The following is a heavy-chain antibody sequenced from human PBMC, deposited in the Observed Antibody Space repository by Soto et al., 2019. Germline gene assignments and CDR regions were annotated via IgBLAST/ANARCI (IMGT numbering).Heavy chain of an antibody. Sequence: ASVKVSCKASGGTFSSYAISWVRQAPGQGLEWMGGIIPIFGTANYAQKFQGRVTITADESTSTAYMELSSLRSEDTAVYYCARVPTWGSSWYGKLDVWGQGTTVTVSS. CDR2: IIPIFGTA. J-gene: IGHJ6*02. D-gene: IGHD6-13*01. CDR3: ARVPTWGSSWYGKLDV. CDR1: GGTFSSYA. V-gene: IGHV1-69*13.